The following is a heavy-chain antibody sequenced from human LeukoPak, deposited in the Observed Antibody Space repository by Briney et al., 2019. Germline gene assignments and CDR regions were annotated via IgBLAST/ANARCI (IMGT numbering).Heavy chain of an antibody. J-gene: IGHJ4*02. V-gene: IGHV4-30-2*01. Sequence: PSETLSLTCAVSGGSISSGGYSWSWIRQPPGKGLEWIGYIYHSGSTYYNPSLKSRVTISVDRSKNQFSLKLSSVTAADTAVYYCARGRYATYDSSGYCGVFFDYWGQGTLVTVSS. CDR2: IYHSGST. CDR3: ARGRYATYDSSGYCGVFFDY. CDR1: GGSISSGGYS. D-gene: IGHD3-22*01.